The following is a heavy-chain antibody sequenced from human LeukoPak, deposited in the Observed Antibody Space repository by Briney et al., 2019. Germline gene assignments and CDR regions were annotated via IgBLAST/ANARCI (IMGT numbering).Heavy chain of an antibody. V-gene: IGHV3-23*01. Sequence: GGSLRLSCAASGFTFSSYAMSWVRQAPGKGLEWVSAISGSGASTYYADSVKGRFTISRDNSKNTLYLQMNSLRAEDTAVYYCTKDAVNSSWRRRPDYWGQGTLVTVSS. J-gene: IGHJ4*02. CDR3: TKDAVNSSWRRRPDY. CDR2: ISGSGAST. D-gene: IGHD6-13*01. CDR1: GFTFSSYA.